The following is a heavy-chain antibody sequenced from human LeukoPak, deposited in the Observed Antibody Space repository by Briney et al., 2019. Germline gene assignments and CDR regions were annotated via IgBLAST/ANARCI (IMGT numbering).Heavy chain of an antibody. J-gene: IGHJ3*02. D-gene: IGHD2-15*01. CDR2: ISSSSTI. CDR1: GFTFSSYS. Sequence: GGSLRLSCAASGFTFSSYSMNWVRQAPGKGLEWVSYISSSSTIYYADSVKGRFTISRDNAKNSLYLQMNGLRAEDTAVYYCARDSPLDIVVVVAAYAFDIWGQGTMVTVSS. CDR3: ARDSPLDIVVVVAAYAFDI. V-gene: IGHV3-48*01.